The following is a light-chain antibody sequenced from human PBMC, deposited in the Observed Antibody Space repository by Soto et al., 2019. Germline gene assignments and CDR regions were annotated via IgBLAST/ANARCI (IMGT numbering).Light chain of an antibody. CDR2: EVN. J-gene: IGLJ2*01. V-gene: IGLV2-8*01. CDR3: ISYAGNHNLV. Sequence: QSALTQPPSASGSPGQSVTISCTGTSSDVGAYIYVSWYQQHLGTAPKLIIYEVNKRPSGVPDRFSGSRSSNTASLTVSGLQPEDAADYYCISYAGNHNLVFGGGTKLTVL. CDR1: SSDVGAYIY.